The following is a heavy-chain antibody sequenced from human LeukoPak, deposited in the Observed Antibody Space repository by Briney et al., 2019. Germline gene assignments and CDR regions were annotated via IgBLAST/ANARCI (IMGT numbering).Heavy chain of an antibody. CDR1: VGSISSRSYY. D-gene: IGHD3-10*01. CDR3: EVRGVIQRGFDP. Sequence: SETLSLTCTLSVGSISSRSYYWGWIRQPPGKGLGWLGSIYYSGSTYYNPSLKGRVTISVDTSKNQCSLKLSSVTAADTAVYYCEVRGVIQRGFDPWGQGTLVTVSS. J-gene: IGHJ5*02. V-gene: IGHV4-39*01. CDR2: IYYSGST.